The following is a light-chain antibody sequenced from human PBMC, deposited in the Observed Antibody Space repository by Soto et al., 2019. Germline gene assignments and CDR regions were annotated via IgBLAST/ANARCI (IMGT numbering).Light chain of an antibody. J-gene: IGKJ1*01. CDR3: QQYGRT. CDR2: GTS. V-gene: IGKV3-20*01. Sequence: EIVLTQSPGTLSLSPGERATLSCRASQSVSSSYLAWYQQKPGQAPRLLIYGTSSRATAIPDRFSGSGSGTDFTLTLSRLEPEDFAVYYCQQYGRTFGQGTKVEIK. CDR1: QSVSSSY.